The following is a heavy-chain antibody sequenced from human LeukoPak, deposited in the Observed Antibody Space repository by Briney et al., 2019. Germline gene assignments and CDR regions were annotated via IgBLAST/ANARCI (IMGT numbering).Heavy chain of an antibody. J-gene: IGHJ3*02. V-gene: IGHV4-59*08. CDR3: ARHSPXXGTXXFDX. D-gene: IGHD6-13*01. CDR1: GASISSYY. CDR2: ISYSGST. Sequence: SETLSLTCTVSGASISSYYWSWIRQPPGKGLEWIGYISYSGSTNYDPSLKSRVTISIDTSKNQFSLKLSSVTAADTAVYFCARHSPXXGTXXFDXW.